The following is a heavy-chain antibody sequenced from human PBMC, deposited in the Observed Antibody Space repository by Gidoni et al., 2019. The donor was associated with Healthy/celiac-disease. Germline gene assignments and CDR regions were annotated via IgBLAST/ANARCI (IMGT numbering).Heavy chain of an antibody. Sequence: LVQSGAEVKKPGSSVKVSCKASGCTFSSYAISWVRQAPGQGLEWMGGIIPIFGTANYAQKFQGRVTTTADDSTSTAYMELSSLRSEDTAVYYCARGPGGYSYGYSYYFDYWGQGTLVTVSS. CDR2: IIPIFGTA. V-gene: IGHV1-69*01. CDR3: ARGPGGYSYGYSYYFDY. J-gene: IGHJ4*02. D-gene: IGHD5-18*01. CDR1: GCTFSSYA.